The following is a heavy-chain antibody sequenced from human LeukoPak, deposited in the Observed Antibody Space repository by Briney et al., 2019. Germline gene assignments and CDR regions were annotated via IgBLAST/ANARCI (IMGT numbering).Heavy chain of an antibody. Sequence: GGSLRLSCAASGNYWMHWVRQAPGKGLVWVSHINSDGSWTSYADSVKGRFTISKDNAKNTVYMQMNNLRAEDTAVYYCVSFYEAYWGRGTLVTVSS. CDR1: GNYW. J-gene: IGHJ4*02. V-gene: IGHV3-74*01. D-gene: IGHD2/OR15-2a*01. CDR2: INSDGSWT. CDR3: VSFYEAY.